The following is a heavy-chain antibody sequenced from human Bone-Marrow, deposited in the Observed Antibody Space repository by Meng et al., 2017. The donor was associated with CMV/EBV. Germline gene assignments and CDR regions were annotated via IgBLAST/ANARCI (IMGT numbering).Heavy chain of an antibody. D-gene: IGHD3-10*01. CDR2: ISSSSSYT. J-gene: IGHJ4*02. Sequence: QVQLVESGGGLVQPGGSLRLSCAASGFTFSDYYMSWIRQAPGKGLEWVSYISSSSSYTNYADSVKGRFTISRDNAKNSLYLQMNSLRAEDTAVYYCARVVTMASADYWGQGTLVTVSS. CDR1: GFTFSDYY. CDR3: ARVVTMASADY. V-gene: IGHV3-11*05.